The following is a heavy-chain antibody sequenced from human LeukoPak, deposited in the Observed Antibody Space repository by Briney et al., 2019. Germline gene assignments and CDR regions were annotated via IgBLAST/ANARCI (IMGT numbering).Heavy chain of an antibody. D-gene: IGHD3-22*01. CDR1: GLTFGDYY. CDR3: AAQITMFVVVPYAAC. Sequence: GGSLRLSCTASGLTFGDYYMTWMRQAPGKGLEWVSSISGTGTTIYSADSVRGRFTVSRDNARSSLFLHMNSLRAEDTAVYYCAAQITMFVVVPYAACGGQGTLVTVSS. V-gene: IGHV3-11*04. CDR2: ISGTGTTI. J-gene: IGHJ4*02.